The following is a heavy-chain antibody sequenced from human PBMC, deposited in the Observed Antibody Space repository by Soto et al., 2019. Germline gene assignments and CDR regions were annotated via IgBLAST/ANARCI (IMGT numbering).Heavy chain of an antibody. CDR2: IWPSRSDT. Sequence: GESLKISCEDSGHTFLSQWIAWVRHVPGKGLECMGIIWPSRSDTKYSPAFQGHVTISADKSTNTAYLQWDSLRASDTAIYYCARLSSLLAQPGWFDSWGLGTLVTVSS. CDR1: GHTFLSQW. V-gene: IGHV5-51*01. D-gene: IGHD2-2*01. J-gene: IGHJ5*01. CDR3: ARLSSLLAQPGWFDS.